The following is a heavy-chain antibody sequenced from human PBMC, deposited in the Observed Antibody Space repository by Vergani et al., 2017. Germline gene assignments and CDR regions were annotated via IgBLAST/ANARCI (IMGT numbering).Heavy chain of an antibody. CDR2: IYHSGST. D-gene: IGHD6-13*01. V-gene: IGHV4-30-2*01. CDR3: AGVKGRAAAVSVYYYYYMDV. Sequence: QLQLQESGSGLVKPSQTLSLTCAVSGGSISSGGYSWSWIRQPPGKGLEWIGYIYHSGSTYYKPSLKSRVTISVDRSKNQFSLNLSLLTAADTAVYYCAGVKGRAAAVSVYYYYYMDVWGKGTTVTVSS. J-gene: IGHJ6*03. CDR1: GGSISSGGYS.